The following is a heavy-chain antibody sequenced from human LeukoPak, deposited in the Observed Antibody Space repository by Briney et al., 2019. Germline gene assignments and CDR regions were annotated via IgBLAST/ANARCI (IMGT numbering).Heavy chain of an antibody. D-gene: IGHD4-17*01. V-gene: IGHV4-39*01. CDR1: GGSISSSSYY. CDR3: ARSPPLYGDYAQYYFDV. Sequence: PSETLSLTCTVSGGSISSSSYYWGWIRQPPGKGLEWIGSIYYSGSTYYNPPLKSRVTISVDTSKNQFSLKLSSVTAADTAVYYCARSPPLYGDYAQYYFDVWGQGTLVTVSS. J-gene: IGHJ4*02. CDR2: IYYSGST.